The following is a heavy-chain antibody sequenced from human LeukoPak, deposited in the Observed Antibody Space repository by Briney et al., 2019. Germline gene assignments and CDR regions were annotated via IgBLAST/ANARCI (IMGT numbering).Heavy chain of an antibody. J-gene: IGHJ4*02. CDR1: GFTVNNNY. CDR2: ISGSGGST. V-gene: IGHV3-23*01. Sequence: GGSLRLSCAASGFTVNNNYMNWVRQAPGKGLEWVSVISGSGGSTNYADSVKGRFPISRDNSKNTLYLQMNSLRAEDTAVYYCAKASDSGNYYVFDYWGQGTLVTVSS. CDR3: AKASDSGNYYVFDY. D-gene: IGHD1-26*01.